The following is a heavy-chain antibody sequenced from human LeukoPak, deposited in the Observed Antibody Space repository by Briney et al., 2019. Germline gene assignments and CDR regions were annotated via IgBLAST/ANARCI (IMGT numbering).Heavy chain of an antibody. Sequence: SVKVSCKASGGTFSSYAINWVRQAPGQGLEWMGGIIPLFGTADYAQKFQGRVTITVDESTSTAYMELSSLRLEDTAVYYCARDLLGSASSYSSGAWDYWGQGTLVTVSS. CDR1: GGTFSSYA. D-gene: IGHD3-22*01. V-gene: IGHV1-69*13. CDR3: ARDLLGSASSYSSGAWDY. J-gene: IGHJ4*02. CDR2: IIPLFGTA.